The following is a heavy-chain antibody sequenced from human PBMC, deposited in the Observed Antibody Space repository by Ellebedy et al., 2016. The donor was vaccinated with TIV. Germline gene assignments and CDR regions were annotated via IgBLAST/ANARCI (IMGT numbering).Heavy chain of an antibody. J-gene: IGHJ4*02. CDR3: MAHSDFDG. CDR2: INQDGSAN. CDR1: GFTFTNHW. V-gene: IGHV3-7*01. D-gene: IGHD2-15*01. Sequence: GASLKISCAASGFTFTNHWMSWVRQAPGKGLEWVANINQDGSANYSVDSVKGRFTISRANAQKSLDQQMSRLRAEDTDVYYGMAHSDFDGWGQGTLVIVSS.